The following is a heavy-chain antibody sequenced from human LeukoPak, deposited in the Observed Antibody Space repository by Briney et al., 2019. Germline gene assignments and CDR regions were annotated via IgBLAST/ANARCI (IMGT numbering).Heavy chain of an antibody. CDR1: GYTFTGYY. CDR3: APTTVADNWFDP. Sequence: ASVTVSCKASGYTFTGYYMHWVRQAPGQGLEWMGWINPNSGGTNYAQKFQGRVTMTRDTSISTAYMELSRLRSDDTAVYYCAPTTVADNWFDPWGQGTLVTVSS. D-gene: IGHD6-19*01. J-gene: IGHJ5*02. V-gene: IGHV1-2*02. CDR2: INPNSGGT.